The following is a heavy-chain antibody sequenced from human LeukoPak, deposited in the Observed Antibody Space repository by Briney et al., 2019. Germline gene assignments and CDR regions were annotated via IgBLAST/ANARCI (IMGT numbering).Heavy chain of an antibody. J-gene: IGHJ6*03. Sequence: GGSLRLSCAVSGITLSNYAMSWVRQAPGKGLEWVAGISGSGGGTHYADSVKGRFTISRDNPKNTLYLQMNNLRAGDTAVYYCARDFYDFWSGYHYYMDVWAKGPRSPSP. CDR1: GITLSNYA. D-gene: IGHD3-3*01. CDR2: ISGSGGGT. V-gene: IGHV3-23*01. CDR3: ARDFYDFWSGYHYYMDV.